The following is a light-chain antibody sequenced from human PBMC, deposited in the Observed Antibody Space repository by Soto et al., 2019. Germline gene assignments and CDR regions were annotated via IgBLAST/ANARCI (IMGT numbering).Light chain of an antibody. V-gene: IGKV1-39*01. J-gene: IGKJ4*01. Sequence: QMTQSPSSLFASVGDRVTITCRASQSISSHLTWYQQKVGQTPRLLIYAASTLQSEVPPRFSGSGSGTEFTLTISGLQREYFATYYCQQSHSAPLTFGGGTKIQI. CDR3: QQSHSAPLT. CDR2: AAS. CDR1: QSISSH.